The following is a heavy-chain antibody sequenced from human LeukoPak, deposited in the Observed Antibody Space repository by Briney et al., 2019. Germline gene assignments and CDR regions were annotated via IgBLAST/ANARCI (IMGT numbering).Heavy chain of an antibody. Sequence: PSETLSLTCAVSGGSISSSNWWSWVRQPPGKGLEWIGEINHSGITNYNPSLKSRVTISVDTSKNQFSLKLSSVTAADTAVYYCARGSYDALTGYSTFGEYWGQGTLLTVSS. V-gene: IGHV4-4*02. J-gene: IGHJ4*02. CDR3: ARGSYDALTGYSTFGEY. D-gene: IGHD3-9*01. CDR2: INHSGIT. CDR1: GGSISSSNW.